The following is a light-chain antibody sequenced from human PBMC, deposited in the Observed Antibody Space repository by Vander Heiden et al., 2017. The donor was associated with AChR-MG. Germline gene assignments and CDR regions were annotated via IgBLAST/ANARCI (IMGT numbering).Light chain of an antibody. CDR3: ATWDDSLNARV. Sequence: QSALTQPPSASGTPGQRDTLACSGSYSNIGSHTVNWYQQLPGTAPKFLIYGDNQRPSGVPDRFSGSKSGTSASLAISGLQSEDEADYYCATWDDSLNARVFGGGTKLTVL. J-gene: IGLJ3*02. V-gene: IGLV1-44*01. CDR1: YSNIGSHT. CDR2: GDN.